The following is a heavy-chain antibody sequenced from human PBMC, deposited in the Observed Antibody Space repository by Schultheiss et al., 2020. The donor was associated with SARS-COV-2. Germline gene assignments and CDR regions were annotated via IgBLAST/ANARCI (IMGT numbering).Heavy chain of an antibody. CDR3: ARGLHTAMVYWYFDL. J-gene: IGHJ2*01. CDR2: ISYSGTT. D-gene: IGHD5-18*01. Sequence: SETLSLTCTVSGGSISSYYWSWIRQPPGKGLEWIGYISYSGTTKYNPSLESRVSISVDTSKNQFSLKLSSVTAADTAVYYCARGLHTAMVYWYFDLWGRGTLVTVSS. V-gene: IGHV4-59*12. CDR1: GGSISSYY.